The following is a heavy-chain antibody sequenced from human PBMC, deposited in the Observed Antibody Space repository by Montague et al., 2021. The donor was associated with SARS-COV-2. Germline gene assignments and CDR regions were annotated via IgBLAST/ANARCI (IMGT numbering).Heavy chain of an antibody. D-gene: IGHD4-23*01. J-gene: IGHJ4*02. CDR3: ARSYGTTVVTRAFDY. CDR1: GFSLSTSGLC. V-gene: IGHV2-70*01. Sequence: PALVKPTQTPTLTCTFSGFSLSTSGLCVSWIRQPPGKALEWLTLIDWDDDKYYSTSLKTRLTISKDTSKNQVALTMTNMDPVDTATYYCARSYGTTVVTRAFDYWGQGTLVTVSS. CDR2: IDWDDDK.